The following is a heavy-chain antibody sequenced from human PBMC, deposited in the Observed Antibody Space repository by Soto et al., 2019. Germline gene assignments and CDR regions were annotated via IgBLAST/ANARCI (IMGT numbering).Heavy chain of an antibody. J-gene: IGHJ4*02. CDR1: GGSISSSSYY. D-gene: IGHD3-3*01. V-gene: IGHV4-39*01. CDR2: TYYSGST. CDR3: ARPYDFWSGPFDY. Sequence: SETLSLTCTVSGGSISSSSYYWGWIRQPPGKGLEWIGSTYYSGSTYYNPSLKSRVTISVDTSKNQFSLKLSSVTAADTAVYYCARPYDFWSGPFDYWGQGTLVTVSS.